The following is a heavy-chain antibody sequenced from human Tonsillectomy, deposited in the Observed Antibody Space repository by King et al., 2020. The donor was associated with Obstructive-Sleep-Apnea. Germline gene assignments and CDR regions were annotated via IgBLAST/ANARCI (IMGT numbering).Heavy chain of an antibody. D-gene: IGHD2-15*01. CDR1: GDSISSGDYY. CDR2: LYNSGNS. Sequence: QLQESGPGLVKPSQTLSLTCTVSGDSISSGDYYWSWVRQPPGKGLEGIGDLYNSGNSYYNPSLKSRGTISVDTSKNQFSRKLGSVTAADTAVYYCAREYCSGGSCSLAYWGQGTLVTVSS. J-gene: IGHJ4*02. V-gene: IGHV4-30-4*01. CDR3: AREYCSGGSCSLAY.